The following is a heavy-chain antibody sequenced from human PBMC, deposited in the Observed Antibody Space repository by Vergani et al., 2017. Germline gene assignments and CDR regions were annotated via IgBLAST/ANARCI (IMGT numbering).Heavy chain of an antibody. Sequence: QVQLVQSGAEVKKPGASVKVSCKASGYTFTSYAMHWVRQAPGQRLEWMGWINAGNGNTKYSQKFQGRVTITRDTSASTAYMELSSLRSEDTAVYYCARGSALLWFGVGYNWFDHWGQGTLVTVSS. CDR3: ARGSALLWFGVGYNWFDH. V-gene: IGHV1-3*01. CDR2: INAGNGNT. J-gene: IGHJ5*02. D-gene: IGHD3-10*01. CDR1: GYTFTSYA.